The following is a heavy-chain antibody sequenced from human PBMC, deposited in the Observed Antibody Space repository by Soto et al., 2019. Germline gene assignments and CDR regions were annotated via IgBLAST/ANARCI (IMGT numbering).Heavy chain of an antibody. J-gene: IGHJ4*02. CDR3: ARGGGTLDY. V-gene: IGHV1-46*01. Sequence: QVQLVQSGAEVKKPGASVKVSCKASGYTFITYALYWVRQAPGQGLEWMGIISPRDGSTTYAHNFQGRLTMTRDTSTRTLYMELSSLRSEDTAVYYCARGGGTLDYWGPGTLVTVSS. D-gene: IGHD1-1*01. CDR1: GYTFITYA. CDR2: ISPRDGST.